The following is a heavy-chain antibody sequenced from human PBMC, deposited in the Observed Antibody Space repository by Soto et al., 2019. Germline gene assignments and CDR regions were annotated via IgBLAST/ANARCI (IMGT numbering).Heavy chain of an antibody. D-gene: IGHD2-15*01. CDR3: ATRQGGSYNWFDP. CDR2: LYSSGNT. Sequence: SETLSLTCTVSGGSISSGNYSWAWIRQSPGKGLEWIGTLYSSGNTYYNPSLRSRVSISVDTSKNQFSLKLSSVTAADTAVYYCATRQGGSYNWFDPWGQGTLVTVSS. CDR1: GGSISSGNYS. J-gene: IGHJ5*02. V-gene: IGHV4-39*01.